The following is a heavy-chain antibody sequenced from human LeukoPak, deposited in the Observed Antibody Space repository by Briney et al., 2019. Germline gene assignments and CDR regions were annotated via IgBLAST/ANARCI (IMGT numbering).Heavy chain of an antibody. J-gene: IGHJ4*02. V-gene: IGHV1-69-2*01. CDR2: VDPEDGET. CDR3: ATDRMARGVFDY. D-gene: IGHD2-8*01. Sequence: AASVKLSCKVSGYTFTDYYMHWVTQAPGKGLEWMGLVDPEDGETIYAEKFQGRVTITADTSTDTAYMELSSLRSEDTAVYYCATDRMARGVFDYWGQGTLVTVSS. CDR1: GYTFTDYY.